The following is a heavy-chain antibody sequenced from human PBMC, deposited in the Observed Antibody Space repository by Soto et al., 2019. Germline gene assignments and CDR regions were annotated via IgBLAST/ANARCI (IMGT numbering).Heavy chain of an antibody. J-gene: IGHJ4*02. CDR1: GFSFSMYW. CDR2: IKEDGSQK. Sequence: EVQLVESGGGLVQPGGSLRLSCAASGFSFSMYWMSWVHQAPGKGLEWVANIKEDGSQKYYVDSVKGRFTISRDNAKTSLYLQMNSLRAEDTAVYYCARHQVGYRVTDYWGQGTLVTVSS. D-gene: IGHD1-26*01. CDR3: ARHQVGYRVTDY. V-gene: IGHV3-7*01.